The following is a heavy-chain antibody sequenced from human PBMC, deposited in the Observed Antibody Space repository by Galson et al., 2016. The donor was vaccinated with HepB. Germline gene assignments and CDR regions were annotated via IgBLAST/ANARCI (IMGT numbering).Heavy chain of an antibody. V-gene: IGHV3-23*01. CDR3: AKAYDFWSGYYLGVDY. D-gene: IGHD3-3*01. CDR1: GFTFSSYA. Sequence: SLRLSCAASGFTFSSYAMSWVRQAPGKGLEWVSAISGSGGSTDYAYAVKGRCTISRDNSKKTLYVQMKSRSAEAAAVYDCAKAYDFWSGYYLGVDYWGQGTLVTVSS. CDR2: ISGSGGST. J-gene: IGHJ4*02.